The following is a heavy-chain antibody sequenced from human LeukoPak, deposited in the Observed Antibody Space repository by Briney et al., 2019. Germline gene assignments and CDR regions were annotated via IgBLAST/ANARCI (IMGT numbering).Heavy chain of an antibody. D-gene: IGHD1-14*01. Sequence: GGSLRLSCAASGFTFSSYEMNWVRQAPGKGLEWVSYISSSGSTIYYADSVKGRFTISRDNAKNSLYLQMNSLRGEDTAVYYCARVGPWVNPDYYYYMDVWGKGTTVTVSS. CDR1: GFTFSSYE. J-gene: IGHJ6*03. V-gene: IGHV3-48*03. CDR3: ARVGPWVNPDYYYYMDV. CDR2: ISSSGSTI.